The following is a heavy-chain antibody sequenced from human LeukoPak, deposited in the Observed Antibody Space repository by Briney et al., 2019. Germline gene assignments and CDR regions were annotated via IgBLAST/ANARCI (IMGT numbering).Heavy chain of an antibody. V-gene: IGHV1-2*02. CDR3: ARLHGWGVATITADY. CDR1: GYTFTGYY. Sequence: ASVKVSCKASGYTFTGYYMHWVRQAPGQGLEWMGWINPNSGGTNYAQKFQGRVTMTRDTSISTAYMELSRLRSDDTAVYYCARLHGWGVATITADYWGQGTLVTDSS. D-gene: IGHD5-12*01. J-gene: IGHJ4*02. CDR2: INPNSGGT.